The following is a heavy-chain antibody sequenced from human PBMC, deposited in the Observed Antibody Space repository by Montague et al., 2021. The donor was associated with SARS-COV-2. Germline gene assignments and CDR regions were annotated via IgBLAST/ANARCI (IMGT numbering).Heavy chain of an antibody. J-gene: IGHJ5*02. Sequence: SETLSLTCSASGGSISSYYWSWIRQSPGKGLEWIGYIFRSGITDYNPSLKSRVTISVDMSKNQFSLQLNSVTAADSAVYYCARTEYNWNDWFDPWGQGTLVTVSS. D-gene: IGHD1-20*01. CDR2: IFRSGIT. CDR1: GGSISSYY. V-gene: IGHV4-59*13. CDR3: ARTEYNWNDWFDP.